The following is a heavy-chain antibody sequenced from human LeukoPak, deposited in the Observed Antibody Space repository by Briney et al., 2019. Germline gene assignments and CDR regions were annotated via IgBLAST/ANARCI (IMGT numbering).Heavy chain of an antibody. CDR3: AKGGDGYNIGY. D-gene: IGHD5-24*01. Sequence: PGGSLRLSCAASGFTVSSNCMSWVRQAPGKGLEWVSAISGRGANTYYADSVKGRFTISRDNSKNTLYMQMNSLRAEDTAVYYCAKGGDGYNIGYWGQGTLVTVSS. CDR2: ISGRGANT. CDR1: GFTVSSNC. J-gene: IGHJ4*02. V-gene: IGHV3-23*01.